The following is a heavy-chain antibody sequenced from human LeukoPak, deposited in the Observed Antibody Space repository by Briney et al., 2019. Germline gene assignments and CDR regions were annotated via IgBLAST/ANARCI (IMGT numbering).Heavy chain of an antibody. D-gene: IGHD3-22*01. CDR3: AREYYYDTSGYYPAAFDI. V-gene: IGHV1-2*02. Sequence: ASVKVSCKASGYTFTGYYMHWVRQAPGQGLEWMGWINPNSGGTNYAQKFQGRVTMTRDTSISTAYMELSRLRSDDTAVYYCAREYYYDTSGYYPAAFDIWGQGTMVTVSS. CDR1: GYTFTGYY. CDR2: INPNSGGT. J-gene: IGHJ3*02.